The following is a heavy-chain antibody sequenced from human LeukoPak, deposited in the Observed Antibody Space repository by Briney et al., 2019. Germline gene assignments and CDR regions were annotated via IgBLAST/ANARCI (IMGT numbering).Heavy chain of an antibody. CDR3: ARDSSSWSPLGYFDY. D-gene: IGHD6-13*01. J-gene: IGHJ4*02. CDR2: IYSGGST. Sequence: GGSLRLSCAASGFTVSSNYMSWVRQAPGKGLEWVSVIYSGGSTYYADSVKGRFTISRDNSKNTLYLQMNSLRAEDTAVYYCARDSSSWSPLGYFDYWGQGTPVTVSS. V-gene: IGHV3-66*01. CDR1: GFTVSSNY.